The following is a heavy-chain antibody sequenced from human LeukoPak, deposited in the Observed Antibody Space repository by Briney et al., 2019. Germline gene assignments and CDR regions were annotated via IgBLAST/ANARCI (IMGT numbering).Heavy chain of an antibody. CDR2: MNPSSGKT. CDR3: ARGRPHGV. Sequence: ASVKVSCKASGYTFISYEINWVRQATGQGLEWMGGMNPSSGKTGYAQKFQGRVTMTRNNSMNTAYMELSSLKSEGTAVYYCARGRPHGVWGKGTPVTVSS. V-gene: IGHV1-8*01. J-gene: IGHJ6*04. CDR1: GYTFISYE.